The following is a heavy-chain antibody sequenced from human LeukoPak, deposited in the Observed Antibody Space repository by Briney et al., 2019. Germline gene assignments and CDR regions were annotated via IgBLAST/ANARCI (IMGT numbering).Heavy chain of an antibody. J-gene: IGHJ4*02. Sequence: PGRSLRLSCAASGFTFSSYSMNWVRQAPGKGLEWVSYISSSSSYIYYADSMKGRFTISRDNAKNSLYLQMNSLRAEDTAVYYCARGVGATTGYYFDYWGQGTLVTVSS. CDR3: ARGVGATTGYYFDY. CDR2: ISSSSSYI. CDR1: GFTFSSYS. D-gene: IGHD1-26*01. V-gene: IGHV3-21*05.